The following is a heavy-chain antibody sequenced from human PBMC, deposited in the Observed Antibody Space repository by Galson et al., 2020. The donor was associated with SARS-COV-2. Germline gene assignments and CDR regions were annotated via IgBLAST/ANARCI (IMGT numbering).Heavy chain of an antibody. D-gene: IGHD6-13*01. J-gene: IGHJ2*01. CDR1: GGTLGSYA. V-gene: IGHV1-69*13. CDR2: IIPLFGTP. CDR3: ARAGYSSNWY. Sequence: SVKVSCKASGGTLGSYAITWVRQAPGQGLEWMGGIIPLFGTPIYAQSFQGRVTITADESTTTAYMELHNLRSEDTAIYYCARAGYSSNWY.